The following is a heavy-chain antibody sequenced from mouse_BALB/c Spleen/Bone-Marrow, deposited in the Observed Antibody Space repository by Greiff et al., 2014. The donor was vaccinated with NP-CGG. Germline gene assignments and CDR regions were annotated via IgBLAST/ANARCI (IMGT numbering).Heavy chain of an antibody. V-gene: IGHV1-20*02. D-gene: IGHD2-13*01. CDR2: IDPDNGDT. Sequence: EVQLQQSGPDLVKPGASVKTSCKASGYSFTGYFMNWVMQSHGKSLEWIGRIDPDNGDTFYNQKFKGKATLTVDRSSNTAHMDLRSLASEDSAVYYCARSDFYFDYWGQGTTLTVSS. J-gene: IGHJ2*01. CDR1: GYSFTGYF. CDR3: ARSDFYFDY.